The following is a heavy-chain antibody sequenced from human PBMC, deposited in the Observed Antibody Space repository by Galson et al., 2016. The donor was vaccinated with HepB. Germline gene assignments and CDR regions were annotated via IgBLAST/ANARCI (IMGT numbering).Heavy chain of an antibody. CDR1: GYTFTTYA. J-gene: IGHJ6*02. CDR2: INAGNGNT. CDR3: ARRLSIAAATLDV. D-gene: IGHD6-13*01. V-gene: IGHV1-3*01. Sequence: SCKASGYTFTTYALHWVRQAPGQRLEWMGWINAGNGNTKYSQKFQGRVTITRDTSASTAYMELSRLRSQDTAVYYCARRLSIAAATLDVWGQGTTVTVSS.